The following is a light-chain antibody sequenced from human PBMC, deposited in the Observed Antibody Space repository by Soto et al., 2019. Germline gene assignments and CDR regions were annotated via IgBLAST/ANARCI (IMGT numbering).Light chain of an antibody. CDR2: EVS. Sequence: DVVMTQTPLSLSVAPGQPASISCKSSQSLLHITGETFLFWYLQKPGQSPQLLIYEVSTRVSGVPDRFSGSGSGTDFTLEISRVETDDVGIYDCMQSTQLPPTVGQGTRLEIK. CDR3: MQSTQLPPT. CDR1: QSLLHITGETF. V-gene: IGKV2D-29*02. J-gene: IGKJ5*01.